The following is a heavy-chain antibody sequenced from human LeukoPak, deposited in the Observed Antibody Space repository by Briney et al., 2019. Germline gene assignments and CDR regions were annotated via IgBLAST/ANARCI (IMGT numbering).Heavy chain of an antibody. J-gene: IGHJ4*02. CDR3: TRVSLYYDFWSGLGASHFDY. V-gene: IGHV3-49*04. CDR1: GFTFEHYA. CDR2: IRSKAYDRTT. Sequence: QPGRSLSLPCTASGFTFEHYAMSWVRQAPGKGREGGGFIRSKAYDRTTEYAASVKGRFTISRDDSTRIAYLQMNSLKTEHTAVYYCTRVSLYYDFWSGLGASHFDYWGQGTLVTVSS. D-gene: IGHD3-3*01.